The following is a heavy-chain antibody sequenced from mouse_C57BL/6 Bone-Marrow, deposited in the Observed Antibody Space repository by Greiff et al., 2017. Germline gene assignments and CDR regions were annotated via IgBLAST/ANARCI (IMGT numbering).Heavy chain of an antibody. D-gene: IGHD2-2*01. CDR3: TVGVVTHYYAMDY. CDR2: IRLKSDNYAT. V-gene: IGHV6-3*01. CDR1: GFTFSNYW. Sequence: EVKLEESGGGLVQPGGSMKLSCVASGFTFSNYWMNWVRQSPEKGLEWVAQIRLKSDNYATHYAESVKGRFTISRDDSKSSVYLQMNNLRAEDTGIYYCTVGVVTHYYAMDYWGQGTSVTVSS. J-gene: IGHJ4*01.